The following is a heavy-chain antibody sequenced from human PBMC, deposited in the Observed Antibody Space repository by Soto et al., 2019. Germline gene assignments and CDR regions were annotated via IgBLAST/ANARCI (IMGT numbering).Heavy chain of an antibody. CDR1: GFAFSLYD. CDR2: ISYDGSKE. CDR3: ARDDLDGKGGVQAVGAGRVGDY. V-gene: IGHV3-30*03. Sequence: QMQLVESGGGVVQPGTSLRLSCADSGFAFSLYDIHWVRQAPGKGLQWVSAISYDGSKEYYADSVRGRFSISRDNSWNTLFLQMNSLTIDDTAVYYCARDDLDGKGGVQAVGAGRVGDYWGQGTLVTVSS. D-gene: IGHD3-3*01. J-gene: IGHJ4*02.